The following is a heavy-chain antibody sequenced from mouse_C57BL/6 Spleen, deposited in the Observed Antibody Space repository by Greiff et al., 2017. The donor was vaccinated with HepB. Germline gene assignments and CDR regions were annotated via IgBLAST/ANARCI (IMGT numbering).Heavy chain of an antibody. D-gene: IGHD4-1*01. Sequence: EVKVVESGGGLVKPGGSLKLSCAASGFTFSSYAMSWVRQTPEKRLEWVATISDGGSYTYYPDNVKGRFTISRDNAKNNLYLQMSHLKSEDTAMYYCARDLPGYFDYWGQGTTLTVSS. CDR2: ISDGGSYT. CDR3: ARDLPGYFDY. J-gene: IGHJ2*01. V-gene: IGHV5-4*01. CDR1: GFTFSSYA.